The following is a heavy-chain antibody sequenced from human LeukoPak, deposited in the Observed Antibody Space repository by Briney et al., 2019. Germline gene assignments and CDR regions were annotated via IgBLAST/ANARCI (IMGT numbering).Heavy chain of an antibody. V-gene: IGHV1-18*01. Sequence: ASVKVSCKASGYTFTSYGISWVRQAPGQGLEWMGWISAYNGTTNYAQKLQGRVTMTTDTSTSTAYMELRSLRSADTAVYHCERAAGNGFYYYYMDVWGKGTTVTVSS. CDR2: ISAYNGTT. CDR1: GYTFTSYG. CDR3: ERAAGNGFYYYYMDV. J-gene: IGHJ6*03. D-gene: IGHD6-19*01.